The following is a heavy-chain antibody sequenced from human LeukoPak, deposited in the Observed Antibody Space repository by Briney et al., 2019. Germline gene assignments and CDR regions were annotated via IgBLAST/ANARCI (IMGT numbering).Heavy chain of an antibody. J-gene: IGHJ4*02. V-gene: IGHV3-74*01. CDR1: GFDYSSHW. CDR2: IRGDGSLL. Sequence: GGSLRLSCEASGFDYSSHWMHWVRQAPGKGLVWISNIRGDGSLLGYADSVKGRFTVSRDNAKNTLFLHMTSLRAEDTAVYYCARDEVGAPPIDYWGQGALVTVSS. CDR3: ARDEVGAPPIDY. D-gene: IGHD1-26*01.